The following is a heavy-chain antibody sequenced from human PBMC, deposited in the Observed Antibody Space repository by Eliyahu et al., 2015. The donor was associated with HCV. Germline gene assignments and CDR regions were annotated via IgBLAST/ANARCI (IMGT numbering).Heavy chain of an antibody. CDR3: AGRAFGDYQFDY. V-gene: IGHV5-51*01. J-gene: IGHJ4*02. D-gene: IGHD4-17*01. Sequence: EVQLVQSGAEVKMPGDSLKISCSASGYNFATYWIGWVRQMPGNGLEWMGIIYPDNSDDKYSPSFQGQVTISVDKSISTAYLQWSGLKASDTAMYYCAGRAFGDYQFDYWGQGTLVTVSS. CDR1: GYNFATYW. CDR2: IYPDNSDD.